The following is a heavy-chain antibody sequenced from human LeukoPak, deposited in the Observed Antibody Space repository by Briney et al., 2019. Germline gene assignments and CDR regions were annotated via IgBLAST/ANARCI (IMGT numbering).Heavy chain of an antibody. CDR1: GYTLTELS. D-gene: IGHD3-3*01. J-gene: IGHJ4*02. CDR3: ATRVREWLLPEQAFDY. Sequence: ASVKVSCKVSGYTLTELSMHWVRQAPGKGLEWMGGFDPEDGETIYAQKFQGRVTMTEDTSTDTAYMELSSLRSEDTAVYYCATRVREWLLPEQAFDYWGQGTLVTVSS. V-gene: IGHV1-24*01. CDR2: FDPEDGET.